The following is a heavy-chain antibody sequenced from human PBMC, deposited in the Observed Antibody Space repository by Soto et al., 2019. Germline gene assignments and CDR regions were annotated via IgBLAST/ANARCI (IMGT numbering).Heavy chain of an antibody. Sequence: GASVKVSCKASGYTFTGYYMHWVRQAPGQGLEWMGWINPNSGGTNCAQKFQGWVTMTRDTSISTAYMELSRLRSDDTAVYYCVRGRVTGYDPNYYYYYGMDVWGQGTTVTVSS. V-gene: IGHV1-2*04. CDR1: GYTFTGYY. CDR3: VRGRVTGYDPNYYYYYGMDV. CDR2: INPNSGGT. J-gene: IGHJ6*02. D-gene: IGHD5-12*01.